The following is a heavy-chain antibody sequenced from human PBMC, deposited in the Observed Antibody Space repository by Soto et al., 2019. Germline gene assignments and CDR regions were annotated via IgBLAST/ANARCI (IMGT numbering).Heavy chain of an antibody. Sequence: ASVNVSCKASGLTFPSDDIEWVRQTTGQGLEWMGIMNPSSSSTSYAQNFQGRVTITRDTSASTAYMELSSLRSEDTAVYYCARDLGAADSHWFDPWGQGTLVTVSS. CDR3: ARDLGAADSHWFDP. J-gene: IGHJ5*02. CDR2: MNPSSSST. CDR1: GLTFPSDD. D-gene: IGHD6-13*01. V-gene: IGHV1-8*01.